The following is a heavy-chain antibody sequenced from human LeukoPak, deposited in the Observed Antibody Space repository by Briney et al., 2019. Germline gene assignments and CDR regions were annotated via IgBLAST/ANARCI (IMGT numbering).Heavy chain of an antibody. CDR2: ISSSGSTI. D-gene: IGHD5-12*01. Sequence: PGGSLTLSCAASGFTFSSYSMNWVRQAPGKGLEWVSYISSSGSTIYYADSVKGRFTISRDNAKNSLYLQMSSLRDEDTAVYYCARSIVATHFDYWGQGTLVTVSS. CDR3: ARSIVATHFDY. V-gene: IGHV3-48*02. J-gene: IGHJ4*02. CDR1: GFTFSSYS.